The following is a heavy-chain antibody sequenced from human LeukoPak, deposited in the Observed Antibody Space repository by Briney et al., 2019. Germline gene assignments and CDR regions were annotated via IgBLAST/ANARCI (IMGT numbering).Heavy chain of an antibody. CDR2: INHSGST. CDR1: GGSFSGYY. V-gene: IGHV4-34*01. J-gene: IGHJ6*02. Sequence: PSETLSLTCAVYGGSFSGYYWSWIRQPPGKGLEWIGEINHSGSTNYNPPLKSRVTISVDTSKNQFSLKLSSVTAADTAVYYCARFRGYSGYDSLYYYYGMDVWGQGTTVTVSS. D-gene: IGHD5-12*01. CDR3: ARFRGYSGYDSLYYYYGMDV.